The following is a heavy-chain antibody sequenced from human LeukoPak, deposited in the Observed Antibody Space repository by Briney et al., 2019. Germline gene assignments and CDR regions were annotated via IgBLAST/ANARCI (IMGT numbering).Heavy chain of an antibody. D-gene: IGHD1-26*01. CDR3: AKDVGATLSYFDY. J-gene: IGHJ4*02. V-gene: IGHV3-9*01. Sequence: PGGSLRLSCAASGFTFDDYAMHWVRQAPGKGLEWVSGISWNSGSIGYADSVKGRFTISRDNAKNSLYLQMNSLRAEDTALYYCAKDVGATLSYFDYWGQGTLVTVSS. CDR2: ISWNSGSI. CDR1: GFTFDDYA.